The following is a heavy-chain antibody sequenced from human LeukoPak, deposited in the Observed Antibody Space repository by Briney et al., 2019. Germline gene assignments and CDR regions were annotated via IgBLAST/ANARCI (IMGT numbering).Heavy chain of an antibody. CDR1: GGSISSSSYY. V-gene: IGHV4-39*07. Sequence: SETLSLTCTVSGGSISSSSYYWGWIRQPPGKGLEWIGSIYYSGSTYYNPSLKSRVTISVDTSKNQFSLKLSSVTAADTAVYYCARDSSPYYYDSSGPGAFDIWGQGTMVTVSS. CDR2: IYYSGST. J-gene: IGHJ3*02. D-gene: IGHD3-22*01. CDR3: ARDSSPYYYDSSGPGAFDI.